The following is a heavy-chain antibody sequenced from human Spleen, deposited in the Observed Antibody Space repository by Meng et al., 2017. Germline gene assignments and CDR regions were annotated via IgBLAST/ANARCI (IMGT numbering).Heavy chain of an antibody. J-gene: IGHJ4*02. Sequence: GGSLRLSCAASGFTFSSYAMSWVRQAPGKGLEWVSAISGSGGSTYYADSVKGRFTISRDNSKNTLYLQMNSLRAEDTAVYYCAKAGTIFWSGYYDYWGQGTLVTVSS. CDR2: ISGSGGST. CDR3: AKAGTIFWSGYYDY. V-gene: IGHV3-23*01. D-gene: IGHD3-3*01. CDR1: GFTFSSYA.